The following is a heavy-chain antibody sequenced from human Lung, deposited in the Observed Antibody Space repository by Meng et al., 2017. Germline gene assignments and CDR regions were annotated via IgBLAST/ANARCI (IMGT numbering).Heavy chain of an antibody. J-gene: IGHJ4*02. CDR1: GGSFSDYY. CDR3: ARGPTTMAHDFDY. CDR2: INHSGST. D-gene: IGHD4-11*01. Sequence: HLRQWGEGLLKPSETLSLTCVVSGGSFSDYYWSWIRHPPGKGLEWIGEINHSGSTNYNPSLESRATISVDTSQNNLSLKLSSVTAADSAVYYCARGPTTMAHDFDYWGQGTLVTVSS. V-gene: IGHV4-34*01.